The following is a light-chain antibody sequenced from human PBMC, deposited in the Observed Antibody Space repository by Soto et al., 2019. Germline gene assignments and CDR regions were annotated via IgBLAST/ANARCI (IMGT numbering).Light chain of an antibody. CDR1: QSVSSSY. CDR3: QQYGSSPPYT. J-gene: IGKJ2*01. V-gene: IGKV3-20*01. Sequence: EIVLTQSPGTLSLSPGERATLSCRASQSVSSSYLAWYQQKPGQAPRLLIYGASSRATGIPDRFSGSGSGTDFTLTISRLEPEDFAEYYCQQYGSSPPYTFVQGTKPEIK. CDR2: GAS.